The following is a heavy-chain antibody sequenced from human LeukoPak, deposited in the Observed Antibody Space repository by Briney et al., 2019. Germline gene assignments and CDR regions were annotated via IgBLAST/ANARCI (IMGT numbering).Heavy chain of an antibody. CDR1: GYTFTSYY. CDR3: ARDFVAYCGGDCYLGPLDY. D-gene: IGHD2-21*02. Sequence: ASVKVSCKASGYTFTSYYMHWVRQAPGQGLEWVGIINPSGGSTSYAQKFQGRVTMTRDTSTSTVYMELSSLRSEDTAVYYCARDFVAYCGGDCYLGPLDYWGQGTLDTVSS. CDR2: INPSGGST. V-gene: IGHV1-46*01. J-gene: IGHJ4*02.